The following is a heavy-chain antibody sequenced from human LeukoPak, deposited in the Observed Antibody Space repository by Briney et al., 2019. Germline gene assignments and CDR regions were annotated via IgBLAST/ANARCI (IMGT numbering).Heavy chain of an antibody. J-gene: IGHJ3*02. D-gene: IGHD3-22*01. CDR2: IYSGGST. CDR1: GLTVSSNY. Sequence: PGGSLRLSCAASGLTVSSNYMSWVRQAPGKGLEWVSVIYSGGSTYYADSVKGRFTISRDNAKNSLYLQMNSLRAEDTAVYYCARAPYGHHDSSGYYVNDAFDIWGQGTMVTVSS. CDR3: ARAPYGHHDSSGYYVNDAFDI. V-gene: IGHV3-53*01.